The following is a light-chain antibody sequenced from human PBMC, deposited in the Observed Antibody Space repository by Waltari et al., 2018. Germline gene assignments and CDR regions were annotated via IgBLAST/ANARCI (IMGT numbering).Light chain of an antibody. Sequence: QSALTQPASVSGFPGTSITISCSGTDSDVGAYDFVSWYQQPPGKAPHLIIYEVSNRPSGISNRFSASKSGNTASLTISGLQAEDEADYYCSSYTTSSAPGVFGTGTRVTVL. CDR3: SSYTTSSAPGV. CDR2: EVS. J-gene: IGLJ1*01. V-gene: IGLV2-14*01. CDR1: DSDVGAYDF.